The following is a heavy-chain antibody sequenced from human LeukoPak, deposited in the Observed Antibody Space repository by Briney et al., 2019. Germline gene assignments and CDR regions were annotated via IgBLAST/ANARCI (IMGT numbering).Heavy chain of an antibody. D-gene: IGHD3-22*01. J-gene: IGHJ5*02. CDR1: GYTFTSYY. Sequence: ASVKVSCKASGYTFTSYYMHWVRQAPGQGLEWMGIINPSGGSTNYAQKLQGRVTMTTDTSTTTAYMELRSLRSDDTAVYYCARDGRHRYYYDSSGFYGSWFDPWGQGTLVTVSS. CDR2: INPSGGST. V-gene: IGHV1-46*01. CDR3: ARDGRHRYYYDSSGFYGSWFDP.